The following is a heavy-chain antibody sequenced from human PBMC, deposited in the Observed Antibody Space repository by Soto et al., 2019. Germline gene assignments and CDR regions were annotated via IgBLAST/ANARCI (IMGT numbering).Heavy chain of an antibody. CDR2: IIPIFGTA. J-gene: IGHJ6*02. CDR1: GGTFSSYA. CDR3: RTMNYYGMDV. Sequence: VASVKVSCKASGGTFSSYAISWVRQAPGQVLEWMGGIIPIFGTANYAQKFQGRVTITADKSTSTAYIELSSLRSEDTAVYYCRTMNYYGMDVWGQGTTVTVSS. V-gene: IGHV1-69*06.